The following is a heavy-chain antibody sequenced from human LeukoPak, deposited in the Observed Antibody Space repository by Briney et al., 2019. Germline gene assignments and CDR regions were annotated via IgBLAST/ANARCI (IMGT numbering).Heavy chain of an antibody. CDR2: ISSSSSYI. J-gene: IGHJ4*02. D-gene: IGHD1-1*01. Sequence: PGGSLRLSCAASGFTFSSYSMNWVRQAPGKGLEWVSSISSSSSYIYYADSVKGRFTISRDNAKNSLYLQMNSLRAEDTAVYYCARVRERSDYFDYWGQGTLVTVSS. CDR3: ARVRERSDYFDY. CDR1: GFTFSSYS. V-gene: IGHV3-21*01.